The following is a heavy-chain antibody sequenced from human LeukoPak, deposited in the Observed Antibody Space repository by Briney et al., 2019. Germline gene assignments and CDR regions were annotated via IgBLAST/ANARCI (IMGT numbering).Heavy chain of an antibody. CDR1: GGSFSGYY. V-gene: IGHV4-34*01. CDR2: INHSGST. D-gene: IGHD1-14*01. Sequence: SETLSLTCAVYGGSFSGYYWSWIRQPPGKGLEWIGEINHSGSTNYNPSLKSRVTISVDTSKNQFSLKPSSVTAADTAVYYCARGKTVYYYYGVDVWGQGTTVTVS. J-gene: IGHJ6*02. CDR3: ARGKTVYYYYGVDV.